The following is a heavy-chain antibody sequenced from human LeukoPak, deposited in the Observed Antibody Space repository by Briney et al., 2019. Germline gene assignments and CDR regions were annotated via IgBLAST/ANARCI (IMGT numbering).Heavy chain of an antibody. CDR2: IYTSGST. J-gene: IGHJ4*02. Sequence: SETLSLTCTVSGGSISSGSYYWCWIRQPAGKGLEWIGRIYTSGSTNYNPSLKSRVTISADTSKNQFSLKLTSVTAADTAVYYCARNGDSGDYAYWGQGTLVTVSS. V-gene: IGHV4-61*02. CDR1: GGSISSGSYY. CDR3: ARNGDSGDYAY. D-gene: IGHD4-17*01.